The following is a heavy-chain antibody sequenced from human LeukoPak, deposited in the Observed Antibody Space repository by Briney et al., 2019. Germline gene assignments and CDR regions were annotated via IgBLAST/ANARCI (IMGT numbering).Heavy chain of an antibody. CDR2: ISAYNGNT. CDR3: ARRSHFKSVRGDDAFDI. V-gene: IGHV1-18*01. Sequence: GTSVKVSCKPSGYTFTNYGISWVRQAPGQGLEWMGWISAYNGNTNYAQKLQGRVTMTTDTATSTAYMELRSLRSDDTAVYYCARRSHFKSVRGDDAFDIWGQGTMVIVSS. J-gene: IGHJ3*02. D-gene: IGHD3-10*01. CDR1: GYTFTNYG.